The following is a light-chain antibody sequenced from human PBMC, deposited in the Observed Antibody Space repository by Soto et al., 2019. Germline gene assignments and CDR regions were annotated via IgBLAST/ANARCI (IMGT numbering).Light chain of an antibody. CDR2: DVS. CDR1: QSVSSSY. J-gene: IGKJ1*01. Sequence: EIVLTQSPGTLSLSPGERATLSCRSSQSVSSSYLAWYQQKPGQAPRLLIYDVSSRATGIPDRFSGSGSGTDFTLTSSRLEPEDFEVYYCQQYGSSPTFGQGTKVEIK. V-gene: IGKV3-20*01. CDR3: QQYGSSPT.